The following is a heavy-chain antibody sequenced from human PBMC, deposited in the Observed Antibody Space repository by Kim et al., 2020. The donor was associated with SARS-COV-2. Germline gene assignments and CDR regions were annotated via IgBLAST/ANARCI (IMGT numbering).Heavy chain of an antibody. V-gene: IGHV4-59*01. J-gene: IGHJ4*02. D-gene: IGHD6-13*01. CDR1: DGSISSYY. CDR3: ARAFVAAAGPPYYFEY. Sequence: SETLSLTCTVSDGSISSYYWSWIRQPPGKGLEWIGYIYYSGSTNYNPSLKSRVTISVDTSKNQFSLKLSSVTAADTAMYYCARAFVAAAGPPYYFEYWGQGTLVTVSS. CDR2: IYYSGST.